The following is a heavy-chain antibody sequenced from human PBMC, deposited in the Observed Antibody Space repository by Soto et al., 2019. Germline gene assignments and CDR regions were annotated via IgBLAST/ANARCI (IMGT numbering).Heavy chain of an antibody. J-gene: IGHJ5*02. D-gene: IGHD2-2*01. Sequence: ASVKVSCKASGYTFTVYHMHGVVQAPLRGLEWMGWINPNSGGTNYAQKFLGRVTMTRDTSISTAYMELSRLRSDDTAVYYCARDRCSSTSCPYDWFDHWGQGTLVTVSS. CDR3: ARDRCSSTSCPYDWFDH. CDR1: GYTFTVYH. CDR2: INPNSGGT. V-gene: IGHV1-2*02.